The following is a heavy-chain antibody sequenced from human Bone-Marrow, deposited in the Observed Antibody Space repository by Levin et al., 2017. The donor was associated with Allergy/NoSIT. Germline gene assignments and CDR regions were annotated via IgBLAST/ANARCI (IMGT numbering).Heavy chain of an antibody. Sequence: RGESLKISCAASGFTFGSFSMIWVRQAPGKGLEWVSYISSSSTTKYYADSMKGRFTISRDNAKNSLYLQMNSLRAEDTAVYYCARVGIPNNYYYMDVWGTGTTVTVSS. CDR3: ARVGIPNNYYYMDV. D-gene: IGHD2-21*01. V-gene: IGHV3-48*01. J-gene: IGHJ6*03. CDR2: ISSSSTTK. CDR1: GFTFGSFS.